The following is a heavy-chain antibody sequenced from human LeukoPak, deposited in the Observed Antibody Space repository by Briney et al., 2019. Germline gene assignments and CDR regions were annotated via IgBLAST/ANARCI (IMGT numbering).Heavy chain of an antibody. V-gene: IGHV3-48*02. J-gene: IGHJ4*02. D-gene: IGHD1-26*01. CDR2: SRSSSTI. CDR1: GFTFSSYN. CDR3: ASAVGYFDY. Sequence: GGSLRLSCAASGFTFSSYNMNWVRQAPGKGLEWVSYSRSSSTISYADSVMGRFTISRDNAQTSLFLQMNSLRDDDTAVYYCASAVGYFDYWGQGTLVTVSS.